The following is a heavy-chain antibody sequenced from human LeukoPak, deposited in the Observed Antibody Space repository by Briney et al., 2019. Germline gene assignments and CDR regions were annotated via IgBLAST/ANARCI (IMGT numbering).Heavy chain of an antibody. V-gene: IGHV3-74*01. Sequence: GGSLRLSCAASGFTFRNYWMHWVRQAPGKGLVWVSRINSGGSSTSYADSVKGRFTTSRDHAKHPVYMQMNSLRVEDTAVYYCVVAYCGGDCSHWGQGTLVTVSS. D-gene: IGHD2-21*02. J-gene: IGHJ4*02. CDR3: VVAYCGGDCSH. CDR1: GFTFRNYW. CDR2: INSGGSST.